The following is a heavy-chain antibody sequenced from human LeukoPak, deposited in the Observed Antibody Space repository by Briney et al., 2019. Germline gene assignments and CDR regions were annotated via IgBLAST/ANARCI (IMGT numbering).Heavy chain of an antibody. Sequence: SVKVSCKASGGTFSSYAISWVRQAPGQGLEWMGGIIPIFGTANYAQKFQGRVTITADESTSTAYMELSSLRSEDTAVYYCARANEQAYCGGDCYRVDDAFDIWGQGTMVTVSS. CDR3: ARANEQAYCGGDCYRVDDAFDI. D-gene: IGHD2-21*02. CDR1: GGTFSSYA. J-gene: IGHJ3*02. CDR2: IIPIFGTA. V-gene: IGHV1-69*13.